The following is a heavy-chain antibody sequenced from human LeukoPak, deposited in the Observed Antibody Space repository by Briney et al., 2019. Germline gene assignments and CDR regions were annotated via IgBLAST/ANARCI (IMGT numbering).Heavy chain of an antibody. J-gene: IGHJ6*03. V-gene: IGHV1-18*01. CDR2: VSAYNGKV. CDR3: ARDPGSMWPYYMDV. D-gene: IGHD6-13*01. CDR1: GYTFINHG. Sequence: GASVKVSCKASGYTFINHGISWVRQAPGQGLEWMAWVSAYNGKVNYAQKLQGRVTLTTDTSTGTAYMELRSLTSDDTAVYYCARDPGSMWPYYMDVWGKGTTVTVSS.